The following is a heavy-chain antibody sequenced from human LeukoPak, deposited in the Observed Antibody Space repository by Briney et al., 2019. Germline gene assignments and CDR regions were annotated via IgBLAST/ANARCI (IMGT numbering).Heavy chain of an antibody. D-gene: IGHD5-18*01. Sequence: AASVKVSCKASGYTFSSYVINWVRQAPGQGLEWMGWISAYNGDTIYPQKLQGRVTMTTDTSTSTVYMEVRSLRSDDTAVDYCARDSNTYGYDYWGQGTLVTVSS. J-gene: IGHJ4*02. CDR3: ARDSNTYGYDY. CDR1: GYTFSSYV. CDR2: ISAYNGDT. V-gene: IGHV1-18*01.